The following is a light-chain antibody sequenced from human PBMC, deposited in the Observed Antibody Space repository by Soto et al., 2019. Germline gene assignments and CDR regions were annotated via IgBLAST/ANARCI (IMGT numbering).Light chain of an antibody. V-gene: IGKV1-39*01. Sequence: DIQMTQSPSSLSASVGDRVTITCRASQSISSYLNWYQHKPGKAPKLLIYSASSLQSGVPPRFSGSGSGTDFTLTISSLQTEDFATYYCQQSYNTLKTFGQGTKLEIK. CDR1: QSISSY. CDR2: SAS. J-gene: IGKJ2*01. CDR3: QQSYNTLKT.